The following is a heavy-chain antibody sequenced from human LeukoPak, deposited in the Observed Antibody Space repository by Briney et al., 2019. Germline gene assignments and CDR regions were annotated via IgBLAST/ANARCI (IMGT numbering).Heavy chain of an antibody. Sequence: GASVKVSCKASGYTFTSYGISWVRQAPGQGPEWMGVISPSGGSTTYAQKFQGRVTLTRDISTSTDYLELSSLRSDDTAVYYCARDNSVRDEAWWFNPWGQGTLVIVSS. CDR1: GYTFTSYG. CDR3: ARDNSVRDEAWWFNP. J-gene: IGHJ5*02. V-gene: IGHV1-18*01. CDR2: ISPSGGST. D-gene: IGHD5-24*01.